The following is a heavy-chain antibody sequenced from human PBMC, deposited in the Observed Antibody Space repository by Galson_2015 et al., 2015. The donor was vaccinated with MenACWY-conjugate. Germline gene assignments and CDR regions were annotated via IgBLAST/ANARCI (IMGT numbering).Heavy chain of an antibody. V-gene: IGHV4-59*01. CDR3: ARGWGHTAMGYRLKPGAFDV. CDR2: MYYSGSA. Sequence: SETLSLTCTVSGGSINSSYWSWIRQPPGKGLEWIGYMYYSGSANYNPSLKSRVTISVDTSKNQFSLTMTSVTAADTAVYYCARGWGHTAMGYRLKPGAFDVWGLGTMVTVSS. D-gene: IGHD5-18*01. CDR1: GGSINSSY. J-gene: IGHJ3*01.